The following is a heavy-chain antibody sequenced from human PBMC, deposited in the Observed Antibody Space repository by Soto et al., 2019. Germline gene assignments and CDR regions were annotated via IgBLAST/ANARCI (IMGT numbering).Heavy chain of an antibody. CDR1: GYTFTSYG. D-gene: IGHD2-2*01. J-gene: IGHJ6*03. V-gene: IGHV1-18*01. CDR3: AREGIIVVPAANYYYYYYMDV. CDR2: ISAYNGST. Sequence: ASVKVSCKASGYTFTSYGISWVRQAPGQGLEWMGWISAYNGSTNYAQKLQGRVTMTTDTSTSTAYMELRSLRSDDTAVYYCAREGIIVVPAANYYYYYYMDVWGKGTTVTVSS.